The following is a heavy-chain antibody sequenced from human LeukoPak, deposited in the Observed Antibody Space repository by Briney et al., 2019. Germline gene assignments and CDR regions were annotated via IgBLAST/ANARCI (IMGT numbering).Heavy chain of an antibody. V-gene: IGHV3-21*01. CDR2: ISSSSSYI. J-gene: IGHJ4*02. CDR1: GFTFSSYS. Sequence: PGGSLRLSCAASGFTFSSYSMNWVRQAPGKGLEWVSSISSSSSYIYYADSVKGRFAISRDNAKNSLYLQMNSLRAEDTAVYYCASDPARGAGTLFGGYWGQGTLVTVSS. CDR3: ASDPARGAGTLFGGY. D-gene: IGHD3-10*02.